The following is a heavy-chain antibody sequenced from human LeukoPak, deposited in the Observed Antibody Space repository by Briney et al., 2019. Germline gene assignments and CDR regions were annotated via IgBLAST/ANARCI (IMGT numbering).Heavy chain of an antibody. Sequence: GGSLRLSCAASGFTFSSYAMSWVRQAPGKGLEWVAVIRNDGSNKYYADSVKGRFTISRDNSKNTLYLQMNSLRAEDTGVCYCATSYDSAGNNWGQGTLVTVSS. V-gene: IGHV3-33*08. CDR2: IRNDGSNK. CDR1: GFTFSSYA. D-gene: IGHD3-22*01. J-gene: IGHJ4*02. CDR3: ATSYDSAGNN.